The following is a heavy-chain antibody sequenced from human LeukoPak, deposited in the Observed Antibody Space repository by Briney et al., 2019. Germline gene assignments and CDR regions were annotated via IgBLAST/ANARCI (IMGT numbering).Heavy chain of an antibody. CDR1: GCMFRNYW. Sequence: PGGSLRLSCAASGCMFRNYWMAWVRQAPGKGLESVANMNQDGSETYYVDSVKGRFTISRDNTKSSLFLHMSSLRAEDAGLYYCAKAGPRSRPYYYYIDVWGKGTSVTVSS. J-gene: IGHJ6*03. CDR3: AKAGPRSRPYYYYIDV. D-gene: IGHD1-14*01. V-gene: IGHV3-7*01. CDR2: MNQDGSET.